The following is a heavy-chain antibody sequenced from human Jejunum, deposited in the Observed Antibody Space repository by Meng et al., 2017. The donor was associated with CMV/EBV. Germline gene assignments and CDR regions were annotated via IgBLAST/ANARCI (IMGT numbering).Heavy chain of an antibody. CDR1: GLTFSDQY. CDR3: TTVHYYAINY. CDR2: ISSSGDYT. D-gene: IGHD1-26*01. Sequence: QVQLGETGAGVVKHGGSLGSSCAASGLTFSDQYMSWIRQAPGKGLELSSYISSSGDYTNYADSVRGRFTVSRDNAKNSLYLQLNSLRAEDTALYYCTTVHYYAINYWGQGTLVTVSS. J-gene: IGHJ4*02. V-gene: IGHV3-11*06.